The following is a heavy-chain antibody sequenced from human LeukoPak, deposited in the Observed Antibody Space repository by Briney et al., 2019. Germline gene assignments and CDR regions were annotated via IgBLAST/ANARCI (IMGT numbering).Heavy chain of an antibody. J-gene: IGHJ4*02. Sequence: ASVKVSCKASGGTFSNYAISWVRQAPGQGLEWMGGIIPIFGTANYAQKFQGRVTITADESTSTAYMELSSLRSEDTAVYYCARVATYGSGSYVDYWGQGTLVTVSS. CDR2: IIPIFGTA. V-gene: IGHV1-69*01. CDR3: ARVATYGSGSYVDY. CDR1: GGTFSNYA. D-gene: IGHD3-10*01.